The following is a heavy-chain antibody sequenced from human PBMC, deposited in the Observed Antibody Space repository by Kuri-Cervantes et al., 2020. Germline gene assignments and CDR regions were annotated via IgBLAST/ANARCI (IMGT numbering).Heavy chain of an antibody. V-gene: IGHV4-39*01. Sequence: GSLRLSCAASGFTFSDYYMSWIRQPPGKGLEWIGSIYYSGSTYYNPSLKSRVTISVDTSKNQFSLKLSSVTAADTAVYYCARHAHYYDSSGYYYVGYFDYWGQGTLVTVSS. CDR1: GFTFSDYY. CDR3: ARHAHYYDSSGYYYVGYFDY. D-gene: IGHD3-22*01. J-gene: IGHJ4*02. CDR2: IYYSGST.